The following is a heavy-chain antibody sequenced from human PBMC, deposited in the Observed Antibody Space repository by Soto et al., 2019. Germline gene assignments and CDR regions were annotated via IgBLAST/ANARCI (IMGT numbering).Heavy chain of an antibody. V-gene: IGHV3-33*01. D-gene: IGHD3-9*01. Sequence: GGSLRLSCAASGFTFSSYGMHWVRQAPGKGLEWVAVVWYDGSNKYYADSVKGRLTISRDNSKNTLYLQMNSLRAEDTAVYYCARDDYDILTGHRRDGWGKGTTVTVSS. CDR1: GFTFSSYG. CDR2: VWYDGSNK. CDR3: ARDDYDILTGHRRDG. J-gene: IGHJ6*04.